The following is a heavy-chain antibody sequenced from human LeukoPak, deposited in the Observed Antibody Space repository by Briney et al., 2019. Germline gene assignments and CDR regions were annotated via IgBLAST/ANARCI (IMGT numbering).Heavy chain of an antibody. CDR2: ISSSSSYI. V-gene: IGHV3-21*01. Sequence: GGSLRLSCAASGFTFSSYSMNWVRQAPGKGLEWVSSISSSSSYIYYADSVKGRFTISRDNAKNSLYLQMNSLRAEDTAVYYCARDPRSAGRYNWFDPWGQGTLVTVSS. J-gene: IGHJ5*02. CDR3: ARDPRSAGRYNWFDP. CDR1: GFTFSSYS. D-gene: IGHD2-15*01.